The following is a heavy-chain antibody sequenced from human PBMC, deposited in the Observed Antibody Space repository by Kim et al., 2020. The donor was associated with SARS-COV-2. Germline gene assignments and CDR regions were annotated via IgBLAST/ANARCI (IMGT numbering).Heavy chain of an antibody. D-gene: IGHD5-12*01. CDR2: IYYSGST. V-gene: IGHV4-59*01. Sequence: SETLSLTCTVSGGSISSYYWSWIRQPPGKGLEWIGYIYYSGSTNYNPSLKSRVTISVDTSKNQFSLKLSSVTAADTAVYYCAREKKDGYKTRYWYFDLWGRGTLVTVSS. CDR3: AREKKDGYKTRYWYFDL. J-gene: IGHJ2*01. CDR1: GGSISSYY.